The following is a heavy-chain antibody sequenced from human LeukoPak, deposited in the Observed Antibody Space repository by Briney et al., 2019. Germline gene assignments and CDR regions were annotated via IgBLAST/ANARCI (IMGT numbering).Heavy chain of an antibody. J-gene: IGHJ4*02. CDR2: IYYSGST. CDR1: GRSISSYY. D-gene: IGHD6-6*01. Sequence: SETLSLTCTVTGRSISSYYWSLIRQPPGKGLEWIGYIYYSGSTNYNPSLKSRVTISVDTSKNQFSLKLSSVTAADTAVYYCARKTSLGSYYFDYWGQGTLVTVSS. CDR3: ARKTSLGSYYFDY. V-gene: IGHV4-59*08.